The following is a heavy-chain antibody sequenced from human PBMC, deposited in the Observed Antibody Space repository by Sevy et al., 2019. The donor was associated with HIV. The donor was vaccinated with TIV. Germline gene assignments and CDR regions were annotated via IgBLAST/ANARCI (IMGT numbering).Heavy chain of an antibody. Sequence: SETLSLTCTVSGGSISGYYWNWIRQPPGKGLEWIVNIYYSGSTNYNPSLKSRVTISLDTSKNQFSLKLSSVTAADTAVYYCARDVMGRVNYYGSGSYYKPRWFDPWGQGTLVTVSS. CDR3: ARDVMGRVNYYGSGSYYKPRWFDP. CDR2: IYYSGST. V-gene: IGHV4-59*01. D-gene: IGHD3-10*01. CDR1: GGSISGYY. J-gene: IGHJ5*02.